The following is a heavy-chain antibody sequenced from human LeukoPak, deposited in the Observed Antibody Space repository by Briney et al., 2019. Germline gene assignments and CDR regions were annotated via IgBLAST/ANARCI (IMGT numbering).Heavy chain of an antibody. Sequence: SETLSLTCAVYGGSFNSYYWSWIRQPPGKGLEWIGEINHSGSTNYNPSLKSRVTISVDTSKNQFSLKLSSVTAADTAVYYCARSGAVAYRYWGQGTLVTVSS. CDR1: GGSFNSYY. CDR2: INHSGST. CDR3: ARSGAVAYRY. D-gene: IGHD6-19*01. V-gene: IGHV4-34*01. J-gene: IGHJ4*02.